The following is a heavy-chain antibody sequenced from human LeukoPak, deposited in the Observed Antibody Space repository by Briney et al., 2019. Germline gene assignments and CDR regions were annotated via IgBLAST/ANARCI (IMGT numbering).Heavy chain of an antibody. Sequence: SETLSLTCTVSGGSISNYYWSWIRQPAGKGLEWIGRIYTSGSTNYNPSLKSQVTMSVDTSKNQFSLKLSSVTAADTAVYYCARDQGGQWLVHFDYWGQGTLVTVSS. CDR1: GGSISNYY. CDR3: ARDQGGQWLVHFDY. D-gene: IGHD6-19*01. J-gene: IGHJ4*02. CDR2: IYTSGST. V-gene: IGHV4-4*07.